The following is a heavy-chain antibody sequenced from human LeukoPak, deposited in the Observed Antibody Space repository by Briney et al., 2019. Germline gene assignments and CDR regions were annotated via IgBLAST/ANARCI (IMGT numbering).Heavy chain of an antibody. CDR1: GGTFSSYA. V-gene: IGHV1-69*05. CDR2: IIPIFGTA. Sequence: ASVKVSCKASGGTFSSYAISWVRQAPGQGLEWMGGIIPIFGTANYAQKFQGRVTITTDGSTSTAYMELSSLRSEDTAVYYCASGNYYDSSGYSRPFGYWGQGTLVTVSS. D-gene: IGHD3-22*01. J-gene: IGHJ4*02. CDR3: ASGNYYDSSGYSRPFGY.